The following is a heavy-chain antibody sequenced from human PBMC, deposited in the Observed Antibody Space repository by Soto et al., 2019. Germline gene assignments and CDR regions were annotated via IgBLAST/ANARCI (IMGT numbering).Heavy chain of an antibody. CDR1: GYTFTSYA. V-gene: IGHV1-8*01. CDR3: ARTSSGTREGFDP. CDR2: INPNNGNT. J-gene: IGHJ5*02. Sequence: QVQLVQSGAEVKKPGASVKVSCKASGYTFTSYAINWVRQATGQGLEWMGWINPNNGNTGYAQNFQGRVTMTRDTSISTAYMELSSLRSEDTAVYFCARTSSGTREGFDPWGQGTLVTVS. D-gene: IGHD1-7*01.